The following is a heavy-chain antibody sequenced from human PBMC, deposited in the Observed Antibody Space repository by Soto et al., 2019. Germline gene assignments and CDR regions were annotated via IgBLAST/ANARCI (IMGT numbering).Heavy chain of an antibody. CDR2: ISAYNGNT. Sequence: QVQLVQSGAELKKPGASVKVSCKASGYTFTSYGISWVRQAPGQGLEWMGWISAYNGNTNYAQKLQGRVTMTTDTSTSTAYMELRSLRSDDTAVYYCARGRYDFWSGDTAGWFDPWGQGTLVTVSS. D-gene: IGHD3-3*01. J-gene: IGHJ5*02. V-gene: IGHV1-18*01. CDR1: GYTFTSYG. CDR3: ARGRYDFWSGDTAGWFDP.